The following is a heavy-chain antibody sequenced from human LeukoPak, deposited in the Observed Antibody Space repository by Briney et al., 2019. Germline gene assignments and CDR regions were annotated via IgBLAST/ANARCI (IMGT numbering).Heavy chain of an antibody. V-gene: IGHV4-34*01. CDR1: GGSFSGYY. CDR3: ARGGGWIVVVPAAMVWFDP. J-gene: IGHJ5*02. D-gene: IGHD2-2*01. Sequence: SETLSLTCAVYGGSFSGYYWSWIRQPPGKGLEWIGEINHSGSTNYNPSLKRRVTISVGTFRNQFSLKLSSVTAADTAVYYCARGGGWIVVVPAAMVWFDPWGQGTLVTVSS. CDR2: INHSGST.